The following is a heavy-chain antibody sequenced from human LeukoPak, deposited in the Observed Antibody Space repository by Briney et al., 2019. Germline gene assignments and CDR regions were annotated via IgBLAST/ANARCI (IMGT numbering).Heavy chain of an antibody. CDR3: ARGGGSYSYDY. CDR1: GFTFSSYA. D-gene: IGHD1-26*01. V-gene: IGHV3-66*01. J-gene: IGHJ4*02. Sequence: GGSPRLSCAASGFTFSSYAMSWVRQAPGKGLEWVSVIYSGGSTYYADSVKGRFTISRDTSKNTLYVQMNSLRAEDTAVYYCARGGGSYSYDYWGQGTLVTVSS. CDR2: IYSGGST.